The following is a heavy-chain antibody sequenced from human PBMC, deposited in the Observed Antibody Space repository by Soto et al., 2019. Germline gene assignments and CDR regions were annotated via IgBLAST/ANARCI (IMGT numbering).Heavy chain of an antibody. J-gene: IGHJ4*02. CDR2: MNPHSGNT. D-gene: IGHD4-17*01. V-gene: IGHV1-8*01. CDR3: ARTLYGDNVEY. CDR1: GYTFTSYE. Sequence: QVQLVQSGAEVKKPGASVKVSCKASGYTFTSYEINWVRQATGQGLEWMGWMNPHSGNTGYAQKFQGRATMTRNTAISTAYMELSSRRSEDTAVYYCARTLYGDNVEYWGQGTLVTVSS.